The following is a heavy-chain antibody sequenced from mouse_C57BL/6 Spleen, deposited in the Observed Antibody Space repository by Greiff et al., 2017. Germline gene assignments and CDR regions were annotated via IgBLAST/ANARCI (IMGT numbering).Heavy chain of an antibody. V-gene: IGHV1-7*01. Sequence: VQLQQSGAELAKPGASVKLSCKASGYTFTSYWMHWVKQRPGQGLEWIGYINPSSGYTKYNQKFKDKATLTADKSSSTAYMQLSSLTYDDAAVYDCARSADWYFDVWGTGTTVTVSS. CDR3: ARSADWYFDV. CDR1: GYTFTSYW. J-gene: IGHJ1*03. CDR2: INPSSGYT.